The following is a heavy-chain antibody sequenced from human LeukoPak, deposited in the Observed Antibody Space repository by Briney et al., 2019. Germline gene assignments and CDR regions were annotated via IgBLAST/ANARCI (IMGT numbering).Heavy chain of an antibody. CDR1: GYTFTGYY. CDR3: ARDKALQLYSSSDDDAFDI. CDR2: IYSGGST. J-gene: IGHJ3*02. V-gene: IGHV3-66*02. Sequence: SCKASGYTFTGYYMHWVRQAPGKGLEWVSVIYSGGSTYYADSVKGRFTISRDNSKNTLYLQMNSLRAEDTAVYYCARDKALQLYSSSDDDAFDIWGQRTMVTVSS. D-gene: IGHD6-6*01.